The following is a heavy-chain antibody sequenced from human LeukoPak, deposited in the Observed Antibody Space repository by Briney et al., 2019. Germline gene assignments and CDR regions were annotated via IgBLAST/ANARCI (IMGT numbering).Heavy chain of an antibody. Sequence: GGSLRLSCAASGVTFSSYDMHRVRQPTGKGLEWVSGIGPAGDTYYPGSVKGRFTISGENAKNSLYLQMNSLSAGDTAVYYCARGMAAAGTQAFDYWGKGTLVTVSS. CDR1: GVTFSSYD. J-gene: IGHJ4*02. CDR3: ARGMAAAGTQAFDY. V-gene: IGHV3-13*01. CDR2: IGPAGDT. D-gene: IGHD6-13*01.